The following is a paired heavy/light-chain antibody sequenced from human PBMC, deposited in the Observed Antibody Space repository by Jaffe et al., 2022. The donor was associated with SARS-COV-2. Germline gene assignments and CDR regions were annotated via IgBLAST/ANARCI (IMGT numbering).Light chain of an antibody. CDR1: QSISSY. Sequence: DIQMTQSPSSLSASVGDRVTITCRASQSISSYLNWYQQKPGKAPKLLIYAASSLQSGVPSRFSGSGSGTDFTLTISSLQPEDFATYYCQQSYSTLLYTFGQGTKLEIK. J-gene: IGKJ2*01. CDR2: AAS. V-gene: IGKV1-39*01. CDR3: QQSYSTLLYT.
Heavy chain of an antibody. J-gene: IGHJ6*02. D-gene: IGHD3-3*01. V-gene: IGHV1-18*01. CDR3: ARQPDETKRDWSGYSYYYYGMDV. CDR1: GYTFTSYG. CDR2: ISAYNGNT. Sequence: QVQLVQSGAEVKKPGASVKVSCKASGYTFTSYGISWVRQAPGQGLEWMGWISAYNGNTNYAQKLQGRVTMTTDTSTSTAYMELRSLRSDDTAVYYCARQPDETKRDWSGYSYYYYGMDVWGQGTTVTVSS.